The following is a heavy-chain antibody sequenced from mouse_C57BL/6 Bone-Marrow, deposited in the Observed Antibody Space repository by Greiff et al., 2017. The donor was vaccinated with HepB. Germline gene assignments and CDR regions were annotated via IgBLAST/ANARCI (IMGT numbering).Heavy chain of an antibody. CDR1: GYTFTSYW. CDR2: IDPSDSYT. Sequence: QVQLQQPGAELVKPGASVKLSCKASGYTFTSYWMQWVKQRPGQGLEWIGEIDPSDSYTNYNQKFKGKATLTVDTSSSTAYMQLSSLTSEDSAVYYCVRGYFDYWGQGTTLTVSS. V-gene: IGHV1-50*01. J-gene: IGHJ2*01. D-gene: IGHD3-1*01. CDR3: VRGYFDY.